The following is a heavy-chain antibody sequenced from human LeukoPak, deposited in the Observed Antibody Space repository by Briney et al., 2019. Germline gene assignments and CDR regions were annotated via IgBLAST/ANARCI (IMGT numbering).Heavy chain of an antibody. CDR2: ISWNSGSI. J-gene: IGHJ4*02. Sequence: GGSLRLSCAASGFTFDDYAMHWVRQAPGEGLEWVSGISWNSGSIGYADSVKGRFTISRDNAKNSLYLQMNSLRADDTAVYYCARERTTIVSGTTIGAYWGQGTQVTVYS. CDR3: ARERTTIVSGTTIGAY. V-gene: IGHV3-9*01. CDR1: GFTFDDYA. D-gene: IGHD4-11*01.